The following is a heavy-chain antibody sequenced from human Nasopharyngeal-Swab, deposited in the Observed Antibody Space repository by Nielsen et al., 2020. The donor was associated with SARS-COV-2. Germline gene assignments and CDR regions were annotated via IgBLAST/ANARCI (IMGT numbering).Heavy chain of an antibody. Sequence: ASVKVSCKASGYTFTSYYMHWVRQAPGQGLEWMGIINPSGGSTSYAQKFQGRVTMTRDTSTSTVYMELRSLRSDDTAVYYCARDEVVVAATFDIWGQGTMVTVSS. CDR3: ARDEVVVAATFDI. CDR1: GYTFTSYY. V-gene: IGHV1-46*01. J-gene: IGHJ3*02. CDR2: INPSGGST. D-gene: IGHD2-15*01.